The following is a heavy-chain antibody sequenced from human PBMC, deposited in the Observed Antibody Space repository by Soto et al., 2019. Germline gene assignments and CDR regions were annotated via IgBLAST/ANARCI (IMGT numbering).Heavy chain of an antibody. V-gene: IGHV1-46*01. D-gene: IGHD3-9*01. Sequence: QVQLVQSGAEVKKPGASVKVSCKASGYTFSSYYIHWVRQAPGQGLEWIGIINPNGGSTNYAKNFKGSLTVTRDTATATVYMDLSALTSDDAAMYYCARGLGLGDCWGQGTLVTVSS. CDR1: GYTFSSYY. CDR2: INPNGGST. J-gene: IGHJ4*02. CDR3: ARGLGLGDC.